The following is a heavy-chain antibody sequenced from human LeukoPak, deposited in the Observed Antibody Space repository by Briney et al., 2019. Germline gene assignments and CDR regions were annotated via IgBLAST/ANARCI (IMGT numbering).Heavy chain of an antibody. J-gene: IGHJ3*02. V-gene: IGHV3-30-3*01. CDR1: GFTFSSYA. D-gene: IGHD3-3*01. CDR2: ISYDGSNK. Sequence: PGGSLRLSCAASGFTFSSYAMHWVRQAPGKGLEWVAVISYDGSNKYYADSVKGRFTISRDNSKNTLYLQMNSLRAEDTAVYYCARELAIFRVVIIGLDAFDIWGQGTMVTVSS. CDR3: ARELAIFRVVIIGLDAFDI.